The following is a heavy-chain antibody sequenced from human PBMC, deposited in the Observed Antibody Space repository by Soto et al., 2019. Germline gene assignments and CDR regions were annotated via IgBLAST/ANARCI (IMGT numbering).Heavy chain of an antibody. Sequence: EVQLVESGGGVVRPGGSLRLSCAASGFTFDDYGMTWVRQAPGKGLEWVSRINWNGGSTGYADSVKGRFTISRDNAKNSLYLQMNSLRAEDTALYYCARGPHYSSSWYYFDYWGQGTLVTVSS. V-gene: IGHV3-20*04. J-gene: IGHJ4*02. CDR1: GFTFDDYG. D-gene: IGHD6-13*01. CDR3: ARGPHYSSSWYYFDY. CDR2: INWNGGST.